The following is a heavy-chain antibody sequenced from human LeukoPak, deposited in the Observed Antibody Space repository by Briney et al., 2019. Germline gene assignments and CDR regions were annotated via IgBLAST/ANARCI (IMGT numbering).Heavy chain of an antibody. CDR3: ARGITSGYLDY. D-gene: IGHD3-9*01. CDR1: GYTFTSYY. Sequence: ASVKVPCKASGYTFTSYYMHWVRQAPGQGLEWMGIINPSGGSTSYAQKFQGRVTMTRDISTSTVYMELSSLRSEDTAVYYCARGITSGYLDYWGQGTLVTVSS. J-gene: IGHJ4*02. CDR2: INPSGGST. V-gene: IGHV1-46*01.